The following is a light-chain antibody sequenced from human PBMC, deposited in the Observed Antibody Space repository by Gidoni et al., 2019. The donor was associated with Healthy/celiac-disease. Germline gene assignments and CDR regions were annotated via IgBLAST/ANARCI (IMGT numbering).Light chain of an antibody. V-gene: IGKV3-15*01. J-gene: IGKJ4*01. CDR2: GAS. Sequence: EIVMTQSPATLSVSPGERATLSCRASQSVSSNLAWYQQKPGQAPRLLIYGASTRATGLPARFSGSGSGTEFTLTISSLQSEDFAVYYCQQYNNWPRTFGGGTKVEIQ. CDR1: QSVSSN. CDR3: QQYNNWPRT.